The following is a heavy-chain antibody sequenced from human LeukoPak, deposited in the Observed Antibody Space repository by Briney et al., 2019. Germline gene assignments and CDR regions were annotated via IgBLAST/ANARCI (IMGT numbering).Heavy chain of an antibody. CDR1: GGSISSYY. CDR3: ARSGSFAFDI. J-gene: IGHJ3*02. D-gene: IGHD6-13*01. Sequence: SETLSLTCTVPGGSISSYYWSWIRQPPGKGLEWIGYIYYSGSTNYNPSLKSRVTISVDTSKNQFSLKLSSVTAADTAVYYCARSGSFAFDIWGQGTMVTVSS. CDR2: IYYSGST. V-gene: IGHV4-59*01.